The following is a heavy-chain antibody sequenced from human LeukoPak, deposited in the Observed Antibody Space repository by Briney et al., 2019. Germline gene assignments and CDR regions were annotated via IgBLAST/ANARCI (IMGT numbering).Heavy chain of an antibody. CDR3: AKYYYDGDTYSFDY. D-gene: IGHD3-22*01. Sequence: PGGSLRLSRAASGFTFTSYAVSWVRQAPGKGLEWVSSINRDGGSTFYADSVKGRFTISRDNSKNTLYLQMNSLRAEDTAVYYCAKYYYDGDTYSFDYWGQGTLVTVSS. CDR1: GFTFTSYA. V-gene: IGHV3-23*01. CDR2: INRDGGST. J-gene: IGHJ4*02.